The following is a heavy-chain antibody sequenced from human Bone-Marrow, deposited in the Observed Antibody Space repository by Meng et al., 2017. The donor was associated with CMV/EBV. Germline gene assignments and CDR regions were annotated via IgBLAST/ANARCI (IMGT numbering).Heavy chain of an antibody. CDR1: GYTFTGYY. D-gene: IGHD3-3*01. V-gene: IGHV1-46*01. CDR3: ARANYDFWSGYPDLFDP. Sequence: ASVKVSCKASGYTFTGYYMHWVRQAPGQGLEWMGIINPSGGSTSYAQKFQGRVTMTRDTSTSTVYMELSSLRSEDTAVYYCARANYDFWSGYPDLFDPWGQGTLVTVSS. CDR2: INPSGGST. J-gene: IGHJ5*02.